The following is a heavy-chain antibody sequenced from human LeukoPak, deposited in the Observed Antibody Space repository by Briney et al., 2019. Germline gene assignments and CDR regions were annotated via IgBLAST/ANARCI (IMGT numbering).Heavy chain of an antibody. D-gene: IGHD7-27*01. V-gene: IGHV3-23*01. CDR2: ISGGGDNT. CDR1: GFTSDDYA. Sequence: PGGSLRLSCAASGFTSDDYAMSWVRQAPGKGLEWVSAISGGGDNTYYADSVKGRFTISRDNSKNTLYLQMNSLRAEDTAIYYCAKALGGYYFDYWGQGTLVTVSS. CDR3: AKALGGYYFDY. J-gene: IGHJ4*02.